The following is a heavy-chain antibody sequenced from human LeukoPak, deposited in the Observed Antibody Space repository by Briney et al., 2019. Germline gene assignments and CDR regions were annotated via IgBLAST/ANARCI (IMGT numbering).Heavy chain of an antibody. Sequence: PGGSLRLSCAASGFIVSSTYMNWVRQAPGKGLEWVSVIYSGGTIYYADSVKGRFTISRDNSKNTLYLQMNSLRAEDTAVYYCARGQDFYDSSGPSPDYWGQGTLVTVSS. CDR1: GFIVSSTY. J-gene: IGHJ4*02. CDR3: ARGQDFYDSSGPSPDY. CDR2: IYSGGTI. D-gene: IGHD3-22*01. V-gene: IGHV3-53*01.